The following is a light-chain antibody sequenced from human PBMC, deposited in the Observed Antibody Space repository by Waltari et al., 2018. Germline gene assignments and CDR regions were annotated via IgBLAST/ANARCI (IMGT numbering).Light chain of an antibody. CDR3: QPNYDTPRT. Sequence: QMTQSPASLCASVGDRDTITCRASQTIDYLSWYQHKPGEAPKLLIYETSTLQSGVPTRFSGSKFGTTFILTISSLQPEDFATYFCQPNYDTPRTFGQGTKVDIK. V-gene: IGKV1-39*01. CDR2: ETS. J-gene: IGKJ2*02. CDR1: QTIDY.